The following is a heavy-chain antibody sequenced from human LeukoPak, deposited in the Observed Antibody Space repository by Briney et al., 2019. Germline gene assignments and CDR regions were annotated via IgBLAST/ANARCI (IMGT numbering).Heavy chain of an antibody. CDR1: GGSISSGSYY. D-gene: IGHD1-1*01. Sequence: PSQTLSLTCTVSGGSISSGSYYWSWIRQPAGKGLEWIGRIYTSGSTNYNPSLKSRVTISVDTSKNQFSLKLSSVTAADTAVYYCARGRTRPNWYFDLWGRGTLVTVSS. V-gene: IGHV4-61*02. CDR3: ARGRTRPNWYFDL. J-gene: IGHJ2*01. CDR2: IYTSGST.